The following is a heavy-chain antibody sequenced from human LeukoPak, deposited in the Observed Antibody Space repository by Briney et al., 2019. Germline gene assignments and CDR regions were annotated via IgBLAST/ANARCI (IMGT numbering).Heavy chain of an antibody. CDR2: IIPILGIT. D-gene: IGHD3-16*01. V-gene: IGHV1-69*04. J-gene: IGHJ4*02. CDR1: GGTFSRYG. Sequence: GASVKVSCKASGGTFSRYGISLVRQAPGQGLEWMGRIIPILGITNYAQKFQGRVTITADKSTTTAYMELSSLRSEDTAVYFCARGFESSTSYVSDFDFWGQGSLVTVSS. CDR3: ARGFESSTSYVSDFDF.